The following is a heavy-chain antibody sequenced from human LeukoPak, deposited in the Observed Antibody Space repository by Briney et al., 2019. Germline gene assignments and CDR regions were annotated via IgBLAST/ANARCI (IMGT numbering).Heavy chain of an antibody. CDR3: ARASSQYYYGSGKNNWFDP. CDR2: ISSSGSTI. V-gene: IGHV3-11*01. D-gene: IGHD3-10*01. J-gene: IGHJ5*02. CDR1: GSTFSDYY. Sequence: GGSLRLSCAASGSTFSDYYMSRIRQAPGKGLEWVSYISSSGSTIYYADSVKGRFTISRDNAKNSLYLQMNSLRAEDTAVYYCARASSQYYYGSGKNNWFDPWGQGTLVTVSS.